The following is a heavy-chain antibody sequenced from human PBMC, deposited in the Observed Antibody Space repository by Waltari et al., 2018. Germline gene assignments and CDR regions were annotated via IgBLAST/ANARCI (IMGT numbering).Heavy chain of an antibody. D-gene: IGHD6-19*01. V-gene: IGHV4-34*01. CDR1: GGSFSGYY. CDR3: ARGQQWLVPRFDY. Sequence: QVQLQQWGAGLLKPSETLSLTCAVYGGSFSGYYWSWSRQPPGKGLEWIGEINHSGSTNYNPSLKSRVTISVDTSKNQFSLKLSSVTVADTAVYYCARGQQWLVPRFDYWGQGTLVTVSS. J-gene: IGHJ4*02. CDR2: INHSGST.